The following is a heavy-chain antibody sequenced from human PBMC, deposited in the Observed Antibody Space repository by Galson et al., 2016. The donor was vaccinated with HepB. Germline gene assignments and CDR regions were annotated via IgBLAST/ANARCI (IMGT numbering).Heavy chain of an antibody. CDR2: IDPSDSET. V-gene: IGHV5-10-1*01. J-gene: IGHJ6*02. CDR1: GYSFTTYW. CDR3: ARKSYYYYGMDV. Sequence: QSGAEVKKPGESLRISCKGSGYSFTTYWISWVRQMPGKGLEWMGRIDPSDSETNYSPSFQGHVTTSADKSISTAYLQWSSLKASDTAMYYCARKSYYYYGMDVWGQGTTVTVSS.